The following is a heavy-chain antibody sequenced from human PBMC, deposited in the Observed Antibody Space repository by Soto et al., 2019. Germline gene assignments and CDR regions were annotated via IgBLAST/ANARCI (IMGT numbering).Heavy chain of an antibody. Sequence: QVQLVQSGAEVKKPGSSVKVSCKASGGTFGSYAISWVRQAPGQGLEWMGGIIPIPGTANYAQKFQGRVTIAADESTITGYMELSSLRSEDTAVYYCARSQGSSTSLEIYYYYYYGMDVWGQGTTVTVSS. V-gene: IGHV1-69*01. CDR1: GGTFGSYA. J-gene: IGHJ6*02. D-gene: IGHD2-2*01. CDR2: IIPIPGTA. CDR3: ARSQGSSTSLEIYYYYYYGMDV.